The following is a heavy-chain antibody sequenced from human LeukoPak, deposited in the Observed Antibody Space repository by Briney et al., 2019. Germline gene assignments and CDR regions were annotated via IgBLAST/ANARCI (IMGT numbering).Heavy chain of an antibody. CDR2: IDHSGST. Sequence: SETLSLICAVYGGSFSGYYWSWIRQPPGKGLEWIGEIDHSGSTNYNPSLKSRVTISVDTSKNQFSLKLSSVTAADTAVYYCARGEPARGDAFDIWDQGTMVTVSS. D-gene: IGHD2-2*01. CDR3: ARGEPARGDAFDI. J-gene: IGHJ3*02. CDR1: GGSFSGYY. V-gene: IGHV4-34*01.